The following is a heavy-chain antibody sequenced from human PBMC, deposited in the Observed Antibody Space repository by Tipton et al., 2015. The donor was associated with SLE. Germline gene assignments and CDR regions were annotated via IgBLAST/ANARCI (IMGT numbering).Heavy chain of an antibody. V-gene: IGHV4-59*11. D-gene: IGHD5-12*01. CDR3: ARELGYVYAFDI. CDR2: IYYGGST. Sequence: TLSLTCTVSGGSISSHYWSWIRQPPGKGLEWIGYIYYGGSTNYNPSLKSRVTISVDTSKNQFSLKLSSVTAADTAVYYCARELGYVYAFDIWGQGTMVTVSS. CDR1: GGSISSHY. J-gene: IGHJ3*02.